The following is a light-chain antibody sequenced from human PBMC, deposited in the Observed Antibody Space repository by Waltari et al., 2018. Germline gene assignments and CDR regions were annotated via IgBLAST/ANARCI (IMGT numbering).Light chain of an antibody. CDR1: QSLLHSNGNTY. J-gene: IGKJ4*01. Sequence: DIVMTQTPLSLPVTPGEPASISCRSSQSLLHSNGNTYLFWYLQKPRQPPRLLIYRVSNRFSGGPDRFSGSGSGTDFTLKISRVEAEDVGIYYCMQALETPLTFGGGTKVEVK. V-gene: IGKV2-29*02. CDR2: RVS. CDR3: MQALETPLT.